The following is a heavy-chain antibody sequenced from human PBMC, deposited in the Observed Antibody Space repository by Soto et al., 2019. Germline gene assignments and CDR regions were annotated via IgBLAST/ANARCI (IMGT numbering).Heavy chain of an antibody. D-gene: IGHD3-10*01. CDR1: GYTFTGYY. CDR2: INPNSGGT. CDR3: ARGLTYYYGSGLDISDAFDI. V-gene: IGHV1-2*02. J-gene: IGHJ3*02. Sequence: ASVEVCGKXSGYTFTGYYMHWVRQAPGQGLEWMGWINPNSGGTNYAQKCQGRVTMTRDTSISTAYMELSRLRSDDTAVYYCARGLTYYYGSGLDISDAFDIWGQGTMVTVSS.